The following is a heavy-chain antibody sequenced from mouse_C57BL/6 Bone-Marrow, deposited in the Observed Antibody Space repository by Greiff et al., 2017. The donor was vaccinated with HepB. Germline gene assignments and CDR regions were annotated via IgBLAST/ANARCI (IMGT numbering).Heavy chain of an antibody. CDR2: IFPGSGST. D-gene: IGHD1-1*01. Sequence: VQLQQSGPELVKPGASVKISCKASGYTFTDYYINWVKQRPGQGLEWIGWIFPGSGSTYYNEKFKGKATLTVDKSSSTAYMQLSSLTSEDSAVYFCARSFFHYYGSSHWYFDVWGTGTTVTVSS. V-gene: IGHV1-75*01. CDR1: GYTFTDYY. CDR3: ARSFFHYYGSSHWYFDV. J-gene: IGHJ1*03.